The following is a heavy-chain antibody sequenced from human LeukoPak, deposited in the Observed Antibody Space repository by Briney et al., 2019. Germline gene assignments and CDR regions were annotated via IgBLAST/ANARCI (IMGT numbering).Heavy chain of an antibody. CDR2: ISSSGGST. D-gene: IGHD3-3*01. CDR1: GFTFSSYG. V-gene: IGHV3-23*01. J-gene: IGHJ5*02. CDR3: VRSMSGRNDL. Sequence: GGSLRLSCTASGFTFSSYGMSWVRQAPGKGLEWVSAISSSGGSTYYADSVKGRLTISRDNAKNTLYLQMNGLTAEDTAIYYCVRSMSGRNDLWGQGTLVSVSA.